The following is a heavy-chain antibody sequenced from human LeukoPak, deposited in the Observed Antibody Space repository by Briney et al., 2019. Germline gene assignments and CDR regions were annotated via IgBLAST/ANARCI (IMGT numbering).Heavy chain of an antibody. CDR2: ISAYNGNT. Sequence: ASVKVSCKASGYTFTGSYMHWVRQAPGQGLEWMGWISAYNGNTNYAQKLQGRVTMTTDTSTSTAYMELRSLRSDDTAVYYCAVDYGDYVSWFDPWGQGTLVTVSS. V-gene: IGHV1-18*04. J-gene: IGHJ5*02. CDR3: AVDYGDYVSWFDP. CDR1: GYTFTGSY. D-gene: IGHD4-17*01.